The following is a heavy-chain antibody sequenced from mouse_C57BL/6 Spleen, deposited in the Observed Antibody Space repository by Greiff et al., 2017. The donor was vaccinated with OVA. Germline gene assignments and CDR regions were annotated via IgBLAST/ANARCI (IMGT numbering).Heavy chain of an antibody. V-gene: IGHV1-43*01. CDR2: INPSTGGT. CDR1: GYSFTGYY. Sequence: EVKLMESGPELVKPGASVKISCKASGYSFTGYYMHWVKQSSEKSLEWIGEINPSTGGTSYNQKFKGKATLTVDKSSSTAYMQLKSLTSEDSAVYYCARGSYSNYFYAMDYWGQGTSVTVSS. CDR3: ARGSYSNYFYAMDY. J-gene: IGHJ4*01. D-gene: IGHD2-5*01.